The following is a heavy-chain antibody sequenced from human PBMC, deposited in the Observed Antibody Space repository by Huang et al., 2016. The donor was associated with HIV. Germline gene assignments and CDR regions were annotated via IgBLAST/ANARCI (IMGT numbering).Heavy chain of an antibody. CDR1: GYTFTNYD. J-gene: IGHJ4*02. V-gene: IGHV1-8*02. D-gene: IGHD4-17*01. CDR2: MNPNTGKT. CDR3: ARSAYGDLDY. Sequence: QVHLVQSGAEVKKPGASVKVSCKASGYTFTNYDINCVRQAPGRGLEGMGGMNPNTGKTGLVQSFQGRVTMTRKTSITTAYMELTSLTSEDTAVYYCARSAYGDLDYWGLGTLVIVSS.